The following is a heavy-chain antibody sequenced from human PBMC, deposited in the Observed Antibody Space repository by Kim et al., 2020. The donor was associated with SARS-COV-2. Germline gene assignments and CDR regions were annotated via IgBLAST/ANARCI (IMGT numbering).Heavy chain of an antibody. Sequence: GGSLRLSCAASGFTLSNHWMHWVRQAPGKGLEWVANVNQDGSDKYYVDSVRGRFTISRDNADNSLYLQMNSLRDEDTAVYYCARSIGVSEAHWGQGTLVTVSS. CDR2: VNQDGSDK. CDR1: GFTLSNHW. V-gene: IGHV3-7*03. D-gene: IGHD6-19*01. CDR3: ARSIGVSEAH. J-gene: IGHJ4*02.